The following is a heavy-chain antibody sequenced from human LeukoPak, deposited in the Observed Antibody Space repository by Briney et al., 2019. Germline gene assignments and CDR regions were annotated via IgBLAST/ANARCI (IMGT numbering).Heavy chain of an antibody. J-gene: IGHJ4*02. D-gene: IGHD6-6*01. CDR3: ATQGESDGYSSSVDYYFDY. V-gene: IGHV3-9*01. CDR1: GFTFDDYA. CDR2: ISWNSGSI. Sequence: GGSLRLSCAASGFTFDDYAMHWVRQAPGKGLEWVSGISWNSGSIGYADSVKGRFTISRDNAKNSLYLQMNSLRAEDTALYYCATQGESDGYSSSVDYYFDYWGQGTLVTVSS.